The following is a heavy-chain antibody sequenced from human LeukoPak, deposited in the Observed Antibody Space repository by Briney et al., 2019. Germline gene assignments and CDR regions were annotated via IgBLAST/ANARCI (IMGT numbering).Heavy chain of an antibody. D-gene: IGHD5-12*01. CDR3: ARDRSRMVATGDY. V-gene: IGHV1-18*01. Sequence: GASVKVSCKASGYTFTSYGISWVRQAPGQGLEWMGWISAYNGNTNNAQKLQGRVTMTTDTSTSTAYMELRSLRSDDTAVYYCARDRSRMVATGDYWVQASLVSVSS. J-gene: IGHJ4*02. CDR1: GYTFTSYG. CDR2: ISAYNGNT.